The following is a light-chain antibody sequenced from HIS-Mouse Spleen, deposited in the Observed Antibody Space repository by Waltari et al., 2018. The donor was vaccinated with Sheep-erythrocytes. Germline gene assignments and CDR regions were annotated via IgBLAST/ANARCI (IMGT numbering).Light chain of an antibody. Sequence: QSALTQPRSVSGSPGQSVTISCTGTSSDVGGYNYVSWYQPHPGKAPKLMIYEVSNRPSGVSNRFSGSKSGNTASLTISGLQAEDEADYYCSSYTSSSTYVFGTGTKVTVL. J-gene: IGLJ1*01. CDR2: EVS. V-gene: IGLV2-14*01. CDR1: SSDVGGYNY. CDR3: SSYTSSSTYV.